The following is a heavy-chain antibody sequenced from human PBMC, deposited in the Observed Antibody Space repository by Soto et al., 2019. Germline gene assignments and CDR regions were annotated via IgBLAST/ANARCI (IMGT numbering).Heavy chain of an antibody. J-gene: IGHJ6*02. CDR1: GCSISSYY. V-gene: IGHV4-59*08. CDR3: ARHLFSSGCSSTSCSSRPYYYYGMDV. CDR2: IYYSGST. Sequence: PSETLSLACTVSGCSISSYYWSWIRQPPGKGLEWIGYIYYSGSTNYNPSLKSRVTISVDTSKNQFSLKLSSVTAADTAVYYCARHLFSSGCSSTSCSSRPYYYYGMDVWGQGTTVTVSS. D-gene: IGHD2-2*01.